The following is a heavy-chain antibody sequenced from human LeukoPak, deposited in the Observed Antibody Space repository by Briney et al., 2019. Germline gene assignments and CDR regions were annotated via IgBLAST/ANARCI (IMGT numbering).Heavy chain of an antibody. J-gene: IGHJ4*02. CDR3: AREDILTGYDY. Sequence: GRSLRLSCAASGFTSSSYGMHWVRQAPGKGLEWVAVIWYDGSNKYYADSVKGRFTISRDNSKNTLYLQMNSLRAEDTAVYYCAREDILTGYDYWGQGTLVTVSS. D-gene: IGHD3-9*01. CDR2: IWYDGSNK. V-gene: IGHV3-33*01. CDR1: GFTSSSYG.